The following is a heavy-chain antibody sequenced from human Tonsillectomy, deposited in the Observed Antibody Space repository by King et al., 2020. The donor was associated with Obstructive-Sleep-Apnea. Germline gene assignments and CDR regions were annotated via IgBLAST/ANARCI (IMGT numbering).Heavy chain of an antibody. CDR2: ISGSCGST. D-gene: IGHD3-3*01. Sequence: VQLLESGGGLVQPGGSLRLSCAASGFTFSSYAMSWVRQAPGKGLEWGSAISGSCGSTYYADSVKGRFTSSRDNSKNTLHLQMNSLRAEDTAVYYCAKSTTIFGVVTDYYFDYWGQGTLVTVSS. J-gene: IGHJ4*02. CDR3: AKSTTIFGVVTDYYFDY. V-gene: IGHV3-23*01. CDR1: GFTFSSYA.